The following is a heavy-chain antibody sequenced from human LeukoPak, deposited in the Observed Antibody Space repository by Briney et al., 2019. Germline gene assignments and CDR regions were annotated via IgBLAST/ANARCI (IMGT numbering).Heavy chain of an antibody. CDR3: ARVDGGGNDSSGYYRYYYYGMDV. CDR2: IWYDGSNK. Sequence: GGSLRLSCAASGFTFSSYGMHWVRQAPGKGLEWVAVIWYDGSNKYYADSVKGRFTISRDNSKNTLYLQMNSLRAEDTAVYYCARVDGGGNDSSGYYRYYYYGMDVWGQGTTVTVSS. D-gene: IGHD3-22*01. J-gene: IGHJ6*02. V-gene: IGHV3-33*01. CDR1: GFTFSSYG.